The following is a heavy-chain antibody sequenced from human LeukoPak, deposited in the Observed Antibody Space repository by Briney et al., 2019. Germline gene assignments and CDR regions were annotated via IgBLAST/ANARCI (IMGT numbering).Heavy chain of an antibody. V-gene: IGHV3-15*01. CDR2: IKSKTDGGTT. CDR3: TTYGGYVGNFDY. D-gene: IGHD4-17*01. J-gene: IGHJ4*02. CDR1: GFTFSSYA. Sequence: NTGGSLRLSCAASGFTFSSYAMSWVRQAPGKGLEWVGRIKSKTDGGTTDYAAPVKGRFTISRDDSKNTLYLQMNSLKPEDTAVYYCTTYGGYVGNFDYWGQGTLVTVSS.